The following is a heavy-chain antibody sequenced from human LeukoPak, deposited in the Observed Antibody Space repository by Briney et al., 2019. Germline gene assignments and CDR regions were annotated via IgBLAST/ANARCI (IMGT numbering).Heavy chain of an antibody. D-gene: IGHD3-22*01. CDR2: INHSGST. CDR3: ARGSQYYYDSGGYYSHDY. Sequence: ASETLSLTCAVYGGSFSGYYWSWIRQPPGKGLEWIGEINHSGSTNYNPSLKSRVTISVDTSKNQFSLKVTSVTAADTAVYYCARGSQYYYDSGGYYSHDYWGQGTLVTVSS. CDR1: GGSFSGYY. J-gene: IGHJ4*02. V-gene: IGHV4-34*01.